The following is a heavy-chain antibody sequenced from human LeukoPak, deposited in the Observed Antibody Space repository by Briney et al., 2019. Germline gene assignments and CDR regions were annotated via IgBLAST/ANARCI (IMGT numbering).Heavy chain of an antibody. CDR3: ARGGGSSGYYFDS. CDR1: GGSFSGYY. CDR2: INHSGST. V-gene: IGHV4-34*01. J-gene: IGHJ4*02. D-gene: IGHD3-10*01. Sequence: SETLSLTCAVYGGSFSGYYWSWIRQPPGKGLEWIGEINHSGSTNYNPSLKSRVTISVDTSKNQSSLKLSSVTAADTTVYYCARGGGSSGYYFDSWGQGTLVTVSS.